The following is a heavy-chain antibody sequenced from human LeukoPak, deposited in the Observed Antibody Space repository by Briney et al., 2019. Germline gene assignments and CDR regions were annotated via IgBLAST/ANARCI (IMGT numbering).Heavy chain of an antibody. CDR3: ARVSGSYYSDFDY. Sequence: SETLSLTCTVSGGSISSSSYYWGWIRQPPGKGLEWIGSIYYSGSTYYNPSLKSRVTISVDTSKNQFSLRLSSVTAADTAVYYCARVSGSYYSDFDYWGQGTLVIVSS. CDR1: GGSISSSSYY. J-gene: IGHJ4*02. CDR2: IYYSGST. V-gene: IGHV4-39*07. D-gene: IGHD3-10*01.